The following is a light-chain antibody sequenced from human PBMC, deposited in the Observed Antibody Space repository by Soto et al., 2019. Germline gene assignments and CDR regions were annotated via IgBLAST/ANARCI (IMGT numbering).Light chain of an antibody. V-gene: IGLV1-44*01. Sequence: QSVLTQPPSASGTPGQRVTISCSGSSSNIGRDPVNWYQELPGTAPKLLIYDNNQRPSGVPDRFSGSKSGTSASLAISGLQSEDEADYFCAGRDGSLRGLVFGTGTKVT. J-gene: IGLJ1*01. CDR3: AGRDGSLRGLV. CDR2: DNN. CDR1: SSNIGRDP.